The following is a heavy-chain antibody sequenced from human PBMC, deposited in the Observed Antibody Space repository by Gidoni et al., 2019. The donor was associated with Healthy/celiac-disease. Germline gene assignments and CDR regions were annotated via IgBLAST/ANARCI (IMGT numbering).Heavy chain of an antibody. D-gene: IGHD2-15*01. J-gene: IGHJ4*02. CDR3: TRLNLGYCSGGSCRGRFYFDY. Sequence: EVQLVESGGGLVKPGRSLRLSCTASGFTFGDYAMSWFRQAPGKGLEWVGFIRSKAYGGTTEYAASVKGRFTISRDDSKSIAYLQMNSLKTEDTAVYYCTRLNLGYCSGGSCRGRFYFDYWGQGTLVTVSS. V-gene: IGHV3-49*05. CDR2: IRSKAYGGTT. CDR1: GFTFGDYA.